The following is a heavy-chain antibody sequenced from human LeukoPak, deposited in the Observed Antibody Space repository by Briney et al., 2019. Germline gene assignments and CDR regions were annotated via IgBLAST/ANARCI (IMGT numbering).Heavy chain of an antibody. D-gene: IGHD5-24*01. Sequence: PGGSLRLSCVGSGFTFRNHWVNWVRQSPRKGLEWVANIKPDGIDKYYVDSARGRFTVSRDDAKNSAFLQMNSLRAEDTAIYYCATISAQTFDIWGQGTLVPVSS. CDR1: GFTFRNHW. V-gene: IGHV3-7*01. CDR3: ATISAQTFDI. J-gene: IGHJ3*02. CDR2: IKPDGIDK.